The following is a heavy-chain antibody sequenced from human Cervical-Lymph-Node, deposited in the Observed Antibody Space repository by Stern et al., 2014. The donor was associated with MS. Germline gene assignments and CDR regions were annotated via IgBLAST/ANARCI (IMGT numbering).Heavy chain of an antibody. V-gene: IGHV3-21*01. J-gene: IGHJ1*01. Sequence: EVQLVESGGGLVKPGGSLRLSCAASGFTFSSYSMNWVRQAPGKGLEWVSSIDSDSDYIYYADSVKGRFTVSRDNAKSSLFLQMNSLRAEDAAVYYCARGDRGPATLLFFQYWGQGTLLSVSS. CDR2: IDSDSDYI. D-gene: IGHD2-15*01. CDR1: GFTFSSYS. CDR3: ARGDRGPATLLFFQY.